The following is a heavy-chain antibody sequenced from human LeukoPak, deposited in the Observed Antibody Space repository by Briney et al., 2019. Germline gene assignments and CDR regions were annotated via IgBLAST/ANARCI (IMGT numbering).Heavy chain of an antibody. D-gene: IGHD3-10*01. J-gene: IGHJ5*02. CDR1: GYTLTELS. CDR3: ARDRDYYGSGSYGWFDP. CDR2: IIPIFGTA. V-gene: IGHV1-69*13. Sequence: SVKVSCKVSGYTLTELSMHWVRQAPGKGLEWMGGIIPIFGTANYAQKFQGRVTITADESTSTAYMELSSLRSEDTAVYYCARDRDYYGSGSYGWFDPWGQGTLVTVSS.